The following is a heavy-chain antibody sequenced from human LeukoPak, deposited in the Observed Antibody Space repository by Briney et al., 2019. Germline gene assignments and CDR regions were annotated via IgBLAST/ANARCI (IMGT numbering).Heavy chain of an antibody. D-gene: IGHD6-19*01. Sequence: PGGSLRLSCAASGVTFSNFAMSWVRQAPGKGLQWVSVIGGSGDSTHYADSVKGRFTISRDNSKNTLYLQMNSLRVEDTAVYFCAKTNSGWYADDWGQGTLVTVSS. V-gene: IGHV3-23*01. CDR2: IGGSGDST. CDR3: AKTNSGWYADD. J-gene: IGHJ4*02. CDR1: GVTFSNFA.